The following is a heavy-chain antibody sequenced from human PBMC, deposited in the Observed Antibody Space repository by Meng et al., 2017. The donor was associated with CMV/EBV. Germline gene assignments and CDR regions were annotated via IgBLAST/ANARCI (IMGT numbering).Heavy chain of an antibody. J-gene: IGHJ4*02. V-gene: IGHV3-23*01. CDR2: VTDSGGST. Sequence: GESLKISCAASGFTFSSYAMNWVRQAPGKGLEWVSAVTDSGGSTYYADSVKGRFTISRDNSKNTLYLQMNSLRAEDSAVYYCAKPIVVVPAAIESGFDYWGQGTLVTVSS. D-gene: IGHD2-2*01. CDR3: AKPIVVVPAAIESGFDY. CDR1: GFTFSSYA.